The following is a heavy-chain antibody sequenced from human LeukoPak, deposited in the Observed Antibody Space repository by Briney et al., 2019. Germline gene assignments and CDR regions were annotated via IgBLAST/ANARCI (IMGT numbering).Heavy chain of an antibody. J-gene: IGHJ4*02. Sequence: SETLSLTCTVSGGSISGNWWSWIRQPAGKGLEWIGRFFPGGSTNYNPSLKSRVTMSVDTSKNQFSLKLGSVTAADMAIYYCARYDSSGLDYWGQGTLVTVSS. D-gene: IGHD3-22*01. CDR1: GGSISGNW. CDR3: ARYDSSGLDY. V-gene: IGHV4-4*07. CDR2: FFPGGST.